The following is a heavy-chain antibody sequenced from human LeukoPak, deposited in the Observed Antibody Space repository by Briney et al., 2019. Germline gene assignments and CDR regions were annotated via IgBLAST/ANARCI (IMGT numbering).Heavy chain of an antibody. Sequence: GGSLRLSCAASGSTFSSYRMNWVRQVPGKGLEWVSHINHDSSARHYLDSVKGRFTISRDNAKNSLYLQMNNVRVDDTAVYYCARGLDYWGQGTLVTVSS. CDR3: ARGLDY. V-gene: IGHV3-48*01. J-gene: IGHJ4*02. CDR2: INHDSSAR. CDR1: GSTFSSYR.